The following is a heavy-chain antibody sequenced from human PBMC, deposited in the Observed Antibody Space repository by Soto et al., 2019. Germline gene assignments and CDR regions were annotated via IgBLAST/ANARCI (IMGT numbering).Heavy chain of an antibody. CDR1: GFTFSDYY. V-gene: IGHV3-11*01. Sequence: GGSLRLSCAASGFTFSDYYMSWIRQAPGKGLEWVSYISSSGSTIYYAESVKGRFTISRDNAKNSLYLQMNSLRTEDTAVYYCARVIRLAPVIDYWGQGTLVTVSS. CDR2: ISSSGSTI. J-gene: IGHJ4*02. CDR3: ARVIRLAPVIDY. D-gene: IGHD3-16*01.